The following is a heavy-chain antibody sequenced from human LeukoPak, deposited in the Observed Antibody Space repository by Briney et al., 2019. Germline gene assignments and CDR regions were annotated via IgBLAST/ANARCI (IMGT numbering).Heavy chain of an antibody. CDR1: GGSISTYY. J-gene: IGHJ4*02. Sequence: SETLSLTCTVSGGSISTYYWSWIRQPPGKGLEWIGRIYTSGNTNYNPSLKSRVTMSVVTSKNQFFLKLFSVTAADTAVYYCARDLGGYNYGYSFDFWGQGTLVTVSS. CDR3: ARDLGGYNYGYSFDF. V-gene: IGHV4-4*07. CDR2: IYTSGNT. D-gene: IGHD5-18*01.